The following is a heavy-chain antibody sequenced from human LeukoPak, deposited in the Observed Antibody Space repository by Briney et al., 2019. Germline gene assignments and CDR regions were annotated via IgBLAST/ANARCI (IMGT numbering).Heavy chain of an antibody. CDR3: AKGPDFYDRRGYYPI. CDR1: GGSFSGYY. D-gene: IGHD3-22*01. Sequence: PSETLSLTCAVYGGSFSGYYWSWIRQPPGKGLEWIGEINHSGSTNYNPSLTSRLTISRDTSKNQFSLKLRSVTAADTAVFYCAKGPDFYDRRGYYPIWGQGTLVTVSS. J-gene: IGHJ4*02. CDR2: INHSGST. V-gene: IGHV4-34*01.